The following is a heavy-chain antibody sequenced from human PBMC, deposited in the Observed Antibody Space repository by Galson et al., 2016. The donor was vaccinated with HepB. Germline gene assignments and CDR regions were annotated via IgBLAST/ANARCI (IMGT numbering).Heavy chain of an antibody. CDR3: ARRNSLDD. J-gene: IGHJ4*02. CDR2: IKYDGTEQ. D-gene: IGHD1-7*01. CDR1: GFTFSDCW. V-gene: IGHV3-7*01. Sequence: SLRLSCAASGFTFSDCWMAWVRQTPGKGLEWVVSIKYDGTEQNYADSVKGRFTISRDNAKNSVDLQMFRLRADDTAVYYCARRNSLDDWGQGALVTVSP.